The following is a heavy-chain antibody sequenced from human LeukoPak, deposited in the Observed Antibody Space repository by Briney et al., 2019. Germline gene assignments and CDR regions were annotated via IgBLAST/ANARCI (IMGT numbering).Heavy chain of an antibody. CDR1: NYTYTDYG. J-gene: IGHJ4*02. CDR2: ISAFNGHT. V-gene: IGHV1-18*01. CDR3: ARALAVLGRGRRDFDF. D-gene: IGHD6-19*01. Sequence: ASVRASCKASNYTYTDYGIYWVRQAPGHGLEWVGWISAFNGHTYYAQKLQGRITMTTDAPTATAHMELRSLRSDDTAVYYCARALAVLGRGRRDFDFWGQGTLVTVSS.